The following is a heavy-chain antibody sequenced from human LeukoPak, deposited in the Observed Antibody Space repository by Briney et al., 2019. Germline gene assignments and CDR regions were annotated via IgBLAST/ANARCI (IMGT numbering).Heavy chain of an antibody. V-gene: IGHV4-61*08. CDR2: IYYSGST. CDR1: GGSISSDDYY. D-gene: IGHD5-24*01. J-gene: IGHJ5*02. CDR3: ARARDGHINNWFDP. Sequence: SQTLSLTCTVSGGSISSDDYYWGWIRQHPGKGLEWIGYIYYSGSTNYNPSLKSRVTISVDTSKNQFSLKMSSVTAADTAVYYCARARDGHINNWFDPWGQGTLVIVSS.